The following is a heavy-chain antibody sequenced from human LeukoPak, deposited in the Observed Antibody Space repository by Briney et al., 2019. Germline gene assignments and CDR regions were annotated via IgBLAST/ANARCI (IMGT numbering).Heavy chain of an antibody. J-gene: IGHJ4*02. Sequence: GGSLRLSCAASGFSFSSYAMSWVRQAPGKGLEWVSAFSASGGSTYYADSVKGRFTISRDNAKNSLYLQMNSLRAEDTAVYYCARGPQYYYDSSGSDWGQGTLVTVSS. CDR1: GFSFSSYA. D-gene: IGHD3-22*01. CDR2: FSASGGST. CDR3: ARGPQYYYDSSGSD. V-gene: IGHV3-23*01.